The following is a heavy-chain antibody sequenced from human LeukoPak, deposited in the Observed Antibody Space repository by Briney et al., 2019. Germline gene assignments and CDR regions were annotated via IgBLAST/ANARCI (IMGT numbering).Heavy chain of an antibody. Sequence: GGSLRLSCAASGFTFSSYAMSWVRQAPGEGLEWVSAISTNGGSTYFADSVKGGFTITRDNSKNTLSLEMNRLRPEDTAVYYCVKWSAVSRPYYFDYWGQGTLLTVSS. CDR3: VKWSAVSRPYYFDY. J-gene: IGHJ4*02. V-gene: IGHV3-23*01. CDR2: ISTNGGST. D-gene: IGHD6-13*01. CDR1: GFTFSSYA.